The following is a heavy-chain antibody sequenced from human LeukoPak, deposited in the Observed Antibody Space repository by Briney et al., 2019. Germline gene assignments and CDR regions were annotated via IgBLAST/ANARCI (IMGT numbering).Heavy chain of an antibody. CDR1: GGSISSYY. D-gene: IGHD3-10*01. J-gene: IGHJ4*02. V-gene: IGHV4-59*01. Sequence: PSETLSLTCTVSGGSISSYYWSWIRQPPGKRLEWIGYIYYSGSTNYNPSLKSRVTISVDTSKNQFSLKLSSVTAADTAVYYCARGTLEFGELEVGYFDYWGQGTLVTVSS. CDR2: IYYSGST. CDR3: ARGTLEFGELEVGYFDY.